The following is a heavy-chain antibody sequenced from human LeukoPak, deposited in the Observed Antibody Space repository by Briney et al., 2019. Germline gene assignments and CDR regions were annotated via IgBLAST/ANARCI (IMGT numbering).Heavy chain of an antibody. J-gene: IGHJ3*02. CDR1: GFTFSNAW. CDR3: TTESPLDAFDI. Sequence: PGGSLRLSCAASGFTFSNAWMSWVRHTPGKALEWVGRIKSKTDGGTTDYAAPVKGRFTISRDDSKNTLYLQMNSLKTEDTAVYYCTTESPLDAFDIWGQGTMVTVSS. CDR2: IKSKTDGGTT. V-gene: IGHV3-15*01.